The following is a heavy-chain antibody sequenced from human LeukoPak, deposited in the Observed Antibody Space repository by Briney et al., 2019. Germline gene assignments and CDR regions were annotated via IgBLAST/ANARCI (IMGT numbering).Heavy chain of an antibody. CDR2: IRYDGSNK. D-gene: IGHD5-18*01. CDR3: ARAGVYSYAYVDY. CDR1: GFTFSSYG. J-gene: IGHJ4*02. Sequence: GGSLRLSCAASGFTFSSYGMHWVREAPGKGLEWVAFIRYDGSNKYYADSVKGRFTISRDNSKNTLYLQMNSLRAEDTAVYYCARAGVYSYAYVDYWGQGTLVTVSS. V-gene: IGHV3-30*02.